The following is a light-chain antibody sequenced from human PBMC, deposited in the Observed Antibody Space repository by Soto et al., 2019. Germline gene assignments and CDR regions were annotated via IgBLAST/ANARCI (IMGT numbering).Light chain of an antibody. CDR3: HQGDNFPLT. V-gene: IGKV1-12*01. J-gene: IGKJ2*01. CDR1: QGISGN. Sequence: DIQMTQSPPSVSASVGDSVTVTCRASQGISGNLAWYQQTAGKAPKLLIYASSTVQTGVPSRFSVSGSGTEFTLTISSLQPEDFATYYCHQGDNFPLTFGQGTRVDIK. CDR2: ASS.